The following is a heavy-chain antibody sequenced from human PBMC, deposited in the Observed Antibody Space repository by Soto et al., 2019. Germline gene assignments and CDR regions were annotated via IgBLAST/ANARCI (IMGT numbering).Heavy chain of an antibody. CDR2: VFSSVSA. V-gene: IGHV4-4*07. CDR1: VVSVTSYT. J-gene: IGHJ4*02. CDR3: TRDGMTTGDT. D-gene: IGHD2-21*02. Sequence: NPSETLSLTCIFSVVSVTSYTWSWVRQPANKGLEWIGRVFSSVSATYSPSPKSRVRISMDTPENRISLKLDSVTAADAGVYYCTRDGMTTGDTWGPGTLVTVSS.